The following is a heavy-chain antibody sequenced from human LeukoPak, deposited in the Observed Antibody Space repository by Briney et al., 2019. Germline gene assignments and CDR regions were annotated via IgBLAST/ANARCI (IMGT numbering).Heavy chain of an antibody. Sequence: ASVKVSCKASGYTFTIYDINWVRQATGQGLEWMGWMNPNSGNTGYAQKFQGRVTMTRNTSISTAYMELSSLRSEDTAVYYCAKSPRIAVASYYFDYWGQGTLVTVSS. CDR1: GYTFTIYD. CDR2: MNPNSGNT. J-gene: IGHJ4*02. V-gene: IGHV1-8*01. CDR3: AKSPRIAVASYYFDY. D-gene: IGHD6-19*01.